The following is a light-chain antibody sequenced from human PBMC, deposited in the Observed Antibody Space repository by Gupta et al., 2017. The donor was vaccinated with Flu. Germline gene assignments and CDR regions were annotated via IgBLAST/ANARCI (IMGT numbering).Light chain of an antibody. CDR2: END. J-gene: IGLJ2*01. CDR3: GTWDDSLSEMV. CDR1: SSNIGLNS. V-gene: IGLV1-51*01. Sequence: QSVLTQPPSVSAAPGQKVTFSCSGSSSNIGLNSVSWYQQLPGTAPKLLIYENDKRPSGIPDRVTGSKSGTSATLGITGLQTGDEAHYYCGTWDDSLSEMVFGGGTKLAVL.